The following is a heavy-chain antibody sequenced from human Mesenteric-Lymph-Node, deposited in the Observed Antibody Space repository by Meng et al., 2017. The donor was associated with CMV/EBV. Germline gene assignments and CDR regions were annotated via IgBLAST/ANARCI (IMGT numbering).Heavy chain of an antibody. CDR2: ISYDGSNK. V-gene: IGHV3-30*18. CDR1: GFTCSGYG. D-gene: IGHD3-10*01. J-gene: IGHJ4*02. Sequence: SGFTCSGYGMHWVRQAPGKGLEWVAVISYDGSNKYYADSVKGRFTISRDNSKNTLYLQMNSLRAEDTAVYYCAKGGLYYGSGETLDYWGQGTLVTVSS. CDR3: AKGGLYYGSGETLDY.